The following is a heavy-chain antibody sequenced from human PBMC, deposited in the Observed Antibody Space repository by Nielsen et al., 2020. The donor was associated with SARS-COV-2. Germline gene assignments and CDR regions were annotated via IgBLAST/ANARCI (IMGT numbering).Heavy chain of an antibody. CDR1: GGSFSSGASS. V-gene: IGHV4-31*03. CDR2: RHYTGNT. D-gene: IGHD6-19*01. Sequence: SETLSLTCSLSGGSFSSGASSYSWLRQHPGKGLEWIGLRHYTGNTYYNPSLQSRLFISVDTSKNQFSLRLSSVTAADTAVYYCATGAGWFDPWGQGTRVTVSS. CDR3: ATGAGWFDP. J-gene: IGHJ5*02.